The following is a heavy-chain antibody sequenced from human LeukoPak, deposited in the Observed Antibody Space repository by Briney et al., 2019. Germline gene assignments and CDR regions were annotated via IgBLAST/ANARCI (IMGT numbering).Heavy chain of an antibody. CDR2: IDPSDSYT. CDR1: GYSFTSYW. CDR3: ASAVGSGSYLPYYYYGMDV. J-gene: IGHJ6*04. D-gene: IGHD3-10*01. V-gene: IGHV5-10-1*01. Sequence: GESLKISCKGSGYSFTSYWISWVRQMPGKGLEWMGRIDPSDSYTNYSPSFQDHVTISADKSISTAYLQWSSLKASDTAMYYCASAVGSGSYLPYYYYGMDVWGKGTTVTVSS.